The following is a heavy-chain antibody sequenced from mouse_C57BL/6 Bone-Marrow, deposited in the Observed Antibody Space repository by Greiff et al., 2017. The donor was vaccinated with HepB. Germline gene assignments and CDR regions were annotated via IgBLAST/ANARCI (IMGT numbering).Heavy chain of an antibody. CDR2: ISYDGSN. CDR3: ARGAGDFDV. J-gene: IGHJ1*03. CDR1: GYSITSGYY. Sequence: ESGPGLVKPSQSLSLTCSVTGYSITSGYYWNWIRQFPGNKLEWMGYISYDGSNNYNPSLKNRISITRDTSKNQFFLKLNSVTTEDTATYYSARGAGDFDVWGTGTTVTVSS. V-gene: IGHV3-6*01.